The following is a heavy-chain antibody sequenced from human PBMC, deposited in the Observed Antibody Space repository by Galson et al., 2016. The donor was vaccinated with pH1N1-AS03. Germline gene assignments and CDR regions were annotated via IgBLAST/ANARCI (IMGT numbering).Heavy chain of an antibody. CDR2: VDPEDGET. D-gene: IGHD3-10*01. CDR1: GYTFKDSY. CDR3: ATDRGES. V-gene: IGHV1-69-2*01. J-gene: IGHJ5*02. Sequence: QSGAEVKKPGATVKISCKVSGYTFKDSYMHWVQLAPGKGLEWMGLVDPEDGETIYAEKFRGRVTITADMSTDTAYMEVSSLRSEDTAVYYCATDRGESWSQGTLVTVSS.